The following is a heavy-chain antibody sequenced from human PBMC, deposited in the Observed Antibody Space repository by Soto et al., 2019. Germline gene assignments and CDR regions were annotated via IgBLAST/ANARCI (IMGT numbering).Heavy chain of an antibody. V-gene: IGHV4-4*02. Sequence: QVQLQESGPGLVKPSGTLSLTCAVSGGSISSSNWWSWVRQPPGKGLEWIGEIYHSGSTNYNPSLKSRVTISVDKSKNQFSLKLSSVTAADTAVYYCARDGAYDFWSGYYYEGDYYYGMDVWGQGTTVTVSS. CDR3: ARDGAYDFWSGYYYEGDYYYGMDV. J-gene: IGHJ6*02. D-gene: IGHD3-3*01. CDR2: IYHSGST. CDR1: GGSISSSNW.